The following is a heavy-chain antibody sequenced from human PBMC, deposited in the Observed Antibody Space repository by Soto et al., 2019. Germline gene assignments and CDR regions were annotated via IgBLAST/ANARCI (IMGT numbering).Heavy chain of an antibody. CDR1: GDSISSSSYY. Sequence: PSETLSITFTVCGDSISSSSYYWGWIRQPPGKGLEWIGSIYYSGSTYYNPSLKSRVTISVDTSKNQFSLKLSSVTAADTAVYYCARLCGSYSSAPYYYYYGMDVWGQGTTVTVSS. V-gene: IGHV4-39*01. CDR3: ARLCGSYSSAPYYYYYGMDV. CDR2: IYYSGST. J-gene: IGHJ6*02. D-gene: IGHD1-26*01.